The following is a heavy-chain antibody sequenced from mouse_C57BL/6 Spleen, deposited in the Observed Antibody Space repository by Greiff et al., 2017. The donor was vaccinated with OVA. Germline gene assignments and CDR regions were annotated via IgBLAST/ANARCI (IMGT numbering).Heavy chain of an antibody. Sequence: VQLQQSGPELVKPGASVKISCKASGYTFTDYYMNWVKQSHGKSLEWIGDINPNNGGTSYNQKFKGKATFTVDKSSSTAYMELRSLTSEDSAVYYCARDPLYSNYFDYWGQGTTLTVSS. CDR1: GYTFTDYY. V-gene: IGHV1-26*01. D-gene: IGHD2-5*01. J-gene: IGHJ2*01. CDR2: INPNNGGT. CDR3: ARDPLYSNYFDY.